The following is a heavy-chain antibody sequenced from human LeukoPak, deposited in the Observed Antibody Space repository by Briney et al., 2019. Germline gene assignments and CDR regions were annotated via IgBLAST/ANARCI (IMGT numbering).Heavy chain of an antibody. CDR3: ARGPYSGYDYRSYMDV. Sequence: ASVKPSCKASEYTFTDYFIHWVREAPGQGLEWMGWINPNSGGTNYAQKFQGRVTMTRDTSISTAYMELTRLISDDTAVYYCARGPYSGYDYRSYMDVWGKGTTVTVSS. D-gene: IGHD5-12*01. J-gene: IGHJ6*03. CDR1: EYTFTDYF. CDR2: INPNSGGT. V-gene: IGHV1-2*02.